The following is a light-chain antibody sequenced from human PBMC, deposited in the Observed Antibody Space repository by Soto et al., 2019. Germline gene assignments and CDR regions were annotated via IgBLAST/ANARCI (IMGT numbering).Light chain of an antibody. J-gene: IGKJ3*01. CDR2: YAS. CDR3: QHYSNWPPT. Sequence: EMVMTQSPATLSVSPGERVTLTCRASESVHRNLAWYQQKPGQGPSLLIYYASTRATGVQDRFTGSGSWTEFTLTIISLKSEDVGIYHCQHYSNWPPTFGPGTKVEIK. V-gene: IGKV3-15*01. CDR1: ESVHRN.